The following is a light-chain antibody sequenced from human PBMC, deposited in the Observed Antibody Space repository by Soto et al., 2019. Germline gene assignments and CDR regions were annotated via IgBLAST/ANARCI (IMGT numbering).Light chain of an antibody. J-gene: IGKJ5*01. Sequence: EVVLTQSPGTLSLSPVERATLSCRASPGVSANNLAWYQQKPGQAPRLLIFATSSRAIGTPERFSGSGSGTDFTLTISRLEPEDFAVYYCQHYGISPPITFGHGTRLEIK. CDR2: ATS. CDR3: QHYGISPPIT. CDR1: PGVSANN. V-gene: IGKV3-20*01.